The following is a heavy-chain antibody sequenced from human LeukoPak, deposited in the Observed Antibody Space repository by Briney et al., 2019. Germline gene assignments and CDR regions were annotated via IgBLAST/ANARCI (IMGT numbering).Heavy chain of an antibody. CDR1: GYTFTSYD. CDR3: ARVWYSSSWNYYYYYHMDV. CDR2: MNPNSGNT. Sequence: ASVKVSCKASGYTFTSYDINWVRQATGQGLEWMGWMNPNSGNTGYAQKFQGRVTMTRNTSISTAYMELSSLRSEDTAVYYCARVWYSSSWNYYYYYHMDVWGKGTTVTVSS. V-gene: IGHV1-8*01. D-gene: IGHD6-13*01. J-gene: IGHJ6*03.